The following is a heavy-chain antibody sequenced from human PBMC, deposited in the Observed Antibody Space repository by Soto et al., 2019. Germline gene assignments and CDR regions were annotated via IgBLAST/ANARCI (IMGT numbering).Heavy chain of an antibody. V-gene: IGHV1-69*01. D-gene: IGHD3-22*01. J-gene: IGHJ3*01. Sequence: QVQLVQSGAEVKKPGSSVKVSCKASGGTFSSYAISWVRQAPGQGLEWMGGIIAILGKANYAEKFQGRVTITADESTSTAYMELSSLRSEDTAVYYCARERGGAIIVGVTGTFEVWGQGTLVTVSS. CDR3: ARERGGAIIVGVTGTFEV. CDR1: GGTFSSYA. CDR2: IIAILGKA.